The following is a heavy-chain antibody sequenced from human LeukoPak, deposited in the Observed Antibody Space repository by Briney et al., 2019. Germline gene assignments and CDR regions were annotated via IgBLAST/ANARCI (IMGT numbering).Heavy chain of an antibody. V-gene: IGHV3-48*03. CDR1: GFTFSSYE. J-gene: IGHJ4*02. CDR2: ISSSGDTV. Sequence: GGSLRLSCAASGFTFSSYEMNWVRQAPGKGLEWVSYISSSGDTVYHADSVRGRFTISRDNAKNSLYLQMNSLRVEDTAIYYCARDTFGDASMDLLDYWGQGTLVTVSS. D-gene: IGHD5-18*01. CDR3: ARDTFGDASMDLLDY.